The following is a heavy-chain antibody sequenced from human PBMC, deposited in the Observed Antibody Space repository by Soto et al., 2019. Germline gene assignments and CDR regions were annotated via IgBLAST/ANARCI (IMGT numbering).Heavy chain of an antibody. V-gene: IGHV3-66*01. CDR1: GFTVSSNY. Sequence: GGSLRLSCAASGFTVSSNYMSWVRQAPGKGLEWVSVIFGGGSTYYADSVKGRFTISRDNSKNTLYFQMNSLRAEDTAVYYCARDYCSGGSCYFGRNWFDPWGQGTLVTVSS. CDR2: IFGGGST. D-gene: IGHD2-15*01. CDR3: ARDYCSGGSCYFGRNWFDP. J-gene: IGHJ5*02.